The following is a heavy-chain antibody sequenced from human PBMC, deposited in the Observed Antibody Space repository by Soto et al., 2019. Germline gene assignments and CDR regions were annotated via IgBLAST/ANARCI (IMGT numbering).Heavy chain of an antibody. CDR1: GFTSSRYA. Sequence: GGSLRLSCAASGFTSSRYAMNWVRQAPGKGLEWVSTISDSGTSTWYGDSVKGRFTISRDISRNTLNMYMNSLRAEDTAIYYWARRGGSGWGAFDVWGQGTMVTVSS. J-gene: IGHJ3*01. D-gene: IGHD6-19*01. CDR2: ISDSGTST. V-gene: IGHV3-23*01. CDR3: ARRGGSGWGAFDV.